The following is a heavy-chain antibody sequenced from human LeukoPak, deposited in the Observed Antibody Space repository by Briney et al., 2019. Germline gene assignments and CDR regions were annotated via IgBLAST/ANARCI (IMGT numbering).Heavy chain of an antibody. CDR2: IYYTGST. Sequence: SETLSLTCTVSGSSMSTHYWAWIRQPPGKGLEWIGFIYYTGSTNYNPSLKSRVTISVDTSKNQFSLKLSSVTAADTAVYYCAGMRITTPTVRTLDYWGQGTLVTSPQ. D-gene: IGHD1-14*01. V-gene: IGHV4-59*11. CDR3: AGMRITTPTVRTLDY. J-gene: IGHJ4*02. CDR1: GSSMSTHY.